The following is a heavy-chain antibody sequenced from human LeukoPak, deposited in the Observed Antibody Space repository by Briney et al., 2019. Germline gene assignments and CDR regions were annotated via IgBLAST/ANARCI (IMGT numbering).Heavy chain of an antibody. J-gene: IGHJ4*02. CDR1: GGTFSSYA. CDR2: IIPIFGTA. D-gene: IGHD1-14*01. V-gene: IGHV1-69*06. CDR3: ARDPRDDHGDY. Sequence: ASVKVSCKASGGTFSSYAISWVRQAPGQGLEWMGGIIPIFGTANYAQKFQGRVTITADKSTSTAYMELSSLRSEDTAVYYCARDPRDDHGDYWGQGTLVTVSS.